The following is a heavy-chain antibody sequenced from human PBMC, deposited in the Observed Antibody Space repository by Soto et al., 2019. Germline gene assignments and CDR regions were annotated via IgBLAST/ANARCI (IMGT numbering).Heavy chain of an antibody. CDR3: ARGRLCSRTNCYVDIMDI. CDR1: GGSISSSSYY. J-gene: IGHJ6*02. V-gene: IGHV4-39*01. CDR2: IYYSGST. Sequence: PLETLSLTCTVSGGSISSSSYYWGWIRQPPGKGLEWIGSIYYSGSTYYNPSLKSRVTISVDTSKNQFSLKLSSVTAADTAVYYCARGRLCSRTNCYVDIMDIWGQGTTVTVSS. D-gene: IGHD2-2*01.